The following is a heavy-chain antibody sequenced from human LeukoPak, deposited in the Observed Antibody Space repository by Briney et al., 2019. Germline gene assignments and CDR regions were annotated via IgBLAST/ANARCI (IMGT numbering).Heavy chain of an antibody. J-gene: IGHJ4*02. Sequence: SETLSHTCTVSGYSISSGYYWGWIRQPPGKGLEWIGSIYHSGSTYYNPSLKSRVTISVDTSKNQFSLKLSSVTAADTAVYYCARLRSWGQGTLVTVSS. V-gene: IGHV4-38-2*02. CDR3: ARLRS. D-gene: IGHD3-10*01. CDR1: GYSISSGYY. CDR2: IYHSGST.